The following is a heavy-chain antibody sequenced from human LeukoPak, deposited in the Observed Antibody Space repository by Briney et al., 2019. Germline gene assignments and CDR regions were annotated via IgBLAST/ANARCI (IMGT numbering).Heavy chain of an antibody. CDR1: GGSISSGGYS. V-gene: IGHV4-61*08. Sequence: PSETLSLTCAVSGGSISSGGYSWSWIRQPPGKGLEWIGYIYYSGSTNYNPSLKSRVTISVDTSKNQFSLKLSSVTAADTAVYYCARSDPPMVRGQVSHPFDYWGQGTLVTVSS. J-gene: IGHJ4*02. CDR3: ARSDPPMVRGQVSHPFDY. D-gene: IGHD3-10*01. CDR2: IYYSGST.